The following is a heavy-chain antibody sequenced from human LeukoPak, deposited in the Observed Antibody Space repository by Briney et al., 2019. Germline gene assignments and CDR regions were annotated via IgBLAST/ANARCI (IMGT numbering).Heavy chain of an antibody. CDR2: INPNSGGT. CDR3: ARESSMVRASFNWFDP. Sequence: ASVKVSCKASGYTFTGYYMHWVRQAPGQGLEWMGWINPNSGGTNYAQNFQGRVTMTRDTSISTAYMEMSSLRSDDTAVYYCARESSMVRASFNWFDPWGQGTLVTVSS. V-gene: IGHV1-2*02. CDR1: GYTFTGYY. D-gene: IGHD3-10*01. J-gene: IGHJ5*02.